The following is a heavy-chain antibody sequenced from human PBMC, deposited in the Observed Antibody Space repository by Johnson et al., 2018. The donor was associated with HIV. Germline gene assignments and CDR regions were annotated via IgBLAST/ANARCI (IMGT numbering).Heavy chain of an antibody. CDR3: AKDLRVFDWFNAYDAFDI. Sequence: QVQLMESGGGVVRPGGSLRLSCAASGFTFSSYAMHWVRQAPGKGLEWVAVISYDGSNKYYADAVKGRFTLSRDNSKNTLYLQMNSLRADDTAVYYCAKDLRVFDWFNAYDAFDIWGQGTMVTVSS. J-gene: IGHJ3*02. CDR2: ISYDGSNK. V-gene: IGHV3-30-3*01. CDR1: GFTFSSYA. D-gene: IGHD3-9*01.